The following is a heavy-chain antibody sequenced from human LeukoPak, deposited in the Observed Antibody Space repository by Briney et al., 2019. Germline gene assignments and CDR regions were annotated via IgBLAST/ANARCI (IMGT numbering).Heavy chain of an antibody. CDR2: ICYSGST. D-gene: IGHD3-22*01. CDR3: ARHLYDYDSSGYYRNWFDP. V-gene: IGHV4-39*01. Sequence: SETLSLTCTVSGGSLSSSSYYWGWIRQPPGKGLEWIGSICYSGSTYYNPSLKSRVTISVDTSKNQFSLKLSSVTAADTAVYYCARHLYDYDSSGYYRNWFDPWGQGTLVTVSS. J-gene: IGHJ5*02. CDR1: GGSLSSSSYY.